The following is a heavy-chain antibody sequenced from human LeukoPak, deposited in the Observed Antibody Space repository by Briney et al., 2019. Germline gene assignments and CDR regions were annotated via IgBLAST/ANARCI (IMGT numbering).Heavy chain of an antibody. CDR1: GFAFRSYG. D-gene: IGHD3-10*01. V-gene: IGHV3-30*18. CDR2: ISYDGSNK. CDR3: AKNELLWFGEFDAFDI. Sequence: GGSLRLSCAASGFAFRSYGMHWVRQAPGKGLDWVAVISYDGSNKYYVDSVKGRFTISRDNSKNMLYLQTNSLRAEDTAVYYCAKNELLWFGEFDAFDIWGQGTMVTVSS. J-gene: IGHJ3*02.